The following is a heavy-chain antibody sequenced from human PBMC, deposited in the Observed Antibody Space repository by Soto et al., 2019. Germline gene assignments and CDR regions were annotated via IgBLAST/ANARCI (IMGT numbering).Heavy chain of an antibody. Sequence: VGSLRLSCASSGFTFSSYAMSWVRQAPGKGLEWVSAISGSGGSTYYADSVKGRFTISRDNSKNTLYLQMNSLRAEDTAVYYCAKDSEELEPQAVDYWGQGTLVTVSS. CDR2: ISGSGGST. CDR1: GFTFSSYA. J-gene: IGHJ4*02. CDR3: AKDSEELEPQAVDY. V-gene: IGHV3-23*01. D-gene: IGHD1-1*01.